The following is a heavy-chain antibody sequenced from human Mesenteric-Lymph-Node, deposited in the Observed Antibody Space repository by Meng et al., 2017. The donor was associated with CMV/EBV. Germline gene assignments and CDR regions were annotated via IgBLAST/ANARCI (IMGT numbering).Heavy chain of an antibody. Sequence: SETLSLTCAVYGGSFSGYYWSWIRQPPGKGLEWIGEINHSGSTNYSTSLKSRVTISVDTSKNQFSLKLSSVTAADTAVYYCARRDTSGWEIFDYWGQGTLVTVSS. CDR1: GGSFSGYY. D-gene: IGHD6-19*01. CDR3: ARRDTSGWEIFDY. CDR2: INHSGST. V-gene: IGHV4-34*01. J-gene: IGHJ4*02.